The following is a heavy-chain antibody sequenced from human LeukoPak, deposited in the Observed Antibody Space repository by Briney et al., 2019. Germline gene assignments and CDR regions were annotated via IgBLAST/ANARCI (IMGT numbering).Heavy chain of an antibody. D-gene: IGHD1-26*01. CDR1: GFTFSSYA. Sequence: PGGSLRLSCAASGFTFSSYAMSWGRQAPGKGLEWVSAISGSGGSTYYADSVKGRFTISRDNSKNTLYLQMNSLRAEDTAVYYCAKYSGRLLHYFDYWGQGTLVTVSS. CDR2: ISGSGGST. V-gene: IGHV3-23*01. J-gene: IGHJ4*02. CDR3: AKYSGRLLHYFDY.